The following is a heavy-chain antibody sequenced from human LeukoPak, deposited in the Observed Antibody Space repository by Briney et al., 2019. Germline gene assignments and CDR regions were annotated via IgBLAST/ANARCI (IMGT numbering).Heavy chain of an antibody. CDR2: ISYDGSNK. CDR3: AREGYYYDSSGYFYYNYYGMDV. CDR1: GFTFSRSA. V-gene: IGHV3-30*04. D-gene: IGHD3-22*01. Sequence: GRSLRLSCAASGFTFSRSAMYWVRQAPGKGLEWVTVISYDGSNKYYVDSVEGRFTISRDNSKNTLYLQMNSLRAEDTAVYYCAREGYYYDSSGYFYYNYYGMDVWGQGTTVTVSS. J-gene: IGHJ6*02.